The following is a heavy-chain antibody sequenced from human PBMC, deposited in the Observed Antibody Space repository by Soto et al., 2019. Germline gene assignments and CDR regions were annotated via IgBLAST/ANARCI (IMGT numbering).Heavy chain of an antibody. D-gene: IGHD2-15*01. CDR3: ARDTLLLSVATRYYGMDV. J-gene: IGHJ6*02. CDR2: IWYDGSNK. Sequence: GGSLRLSCAASGFTFSSYGMHWVRQAPGKGLEWVAVIWYDGSNKYYADSVKGRFTISRDNSKNTLYLQMNSLRAEDTAVYYCARDTLLLSVATRYYGMDVWGQGTTVTVSS. CDR1: GFTFSSYG. V-gene: IGHV3-33*01.